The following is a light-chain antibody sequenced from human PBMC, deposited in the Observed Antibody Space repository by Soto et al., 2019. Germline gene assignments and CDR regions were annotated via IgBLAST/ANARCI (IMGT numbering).Light chain of an antibody. J-gene: IGLJ3*02. Sequence: QSVLTQPPSVSAAPGQQVTISCSGSSSNIGSHYVSWYQQLPASAPKLLIYENSKRPSGIPDRFSGSKSGTSATLGITGLQTGDEADYYCGTWDSSLSGGVFGGGTQLTVL. CDR2: ENS. CDR1: SSNIGSHY. CDR3: GTWDSSLSGGV. V-gene: IGLV1-51*02.